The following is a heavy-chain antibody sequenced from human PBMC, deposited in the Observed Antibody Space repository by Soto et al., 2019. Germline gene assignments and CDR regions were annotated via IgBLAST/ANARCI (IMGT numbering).Heavy chain of an antibody. CDR1: GFTFSNYA. CDR3: AKLHSGQFLWFSESWFDP. J-gene: IGHJ5*02. D-gene: IGHD3-10*01. Sequence: EVQLLESGGGLAQPGGSRRVSCAASGFTFSNYAMTWVRQAPGKGLEWVSGISGSGDSTYNADSVKGRFTISRDNSXXTXXLQLNTLRPEDTAVYNCAKLHSGQFLWFSESWFDPWGQGTLVTVSS. V-gene: IGHV3-23*01. CDR2: ISGSGDST.